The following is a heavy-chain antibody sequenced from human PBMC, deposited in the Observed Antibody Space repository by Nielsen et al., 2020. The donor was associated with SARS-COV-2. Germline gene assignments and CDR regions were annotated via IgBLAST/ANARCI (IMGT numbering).Heavy chain of an antibody. CDR3: AKDGVVRGDALDL. J-gene: IGHJ3*01. Sequence: CAASGFTFNIYAMAWVRRAPGRGLQWVTGVSASGGSTYYTDSVKGRFGISRDNSKNTLFLQMHSLRVEDTALYYCAKDGVVRGDALDLWGQGTMVTVSS. CDR2: VSASGGST. D-gene: IGHD3-10*01. V-gene: IGHV3-23*01. CDR1: GFTFNIYA.